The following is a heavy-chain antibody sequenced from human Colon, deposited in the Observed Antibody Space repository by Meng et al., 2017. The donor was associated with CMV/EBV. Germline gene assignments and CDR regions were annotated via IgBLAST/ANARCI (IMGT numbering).Heavy chain of an antibody. CDR2: IKQDGSEK. CDR3: ARVEDFRSGHYGMDV. Sequence: GSLKISCAASGFTFRSYWMTWVRQAPGRGLEWVASIKQDGSEKNYVDSVKGRFTISRDNAENSLYLQMSNLRVEDTAVYYCARVEDFRSGHYGMDVWGQGTAVTVSS. CDR1: GFTFRSYW. J-gene: IGHJ6*02. V-gene: IGHV3-7*01. D-gene: IGHD3-3*01.